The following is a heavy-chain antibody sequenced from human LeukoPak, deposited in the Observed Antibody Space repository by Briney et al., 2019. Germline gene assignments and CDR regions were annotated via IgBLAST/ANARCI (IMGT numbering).Heavy chain of an antibody. Sequence: GGSLRLSCAASGFTFSSYGMHWVRQAPGKGLEWVAVISYDGSNKYYADSVKGRFTISRDNSKDTLYLQMNSLRAEDTAVHYCAKGSYEKVGALDYWGQGTLVTVSS. J-gene: IGHJ4*02. CDR1: GFTFSSYG. CDR3: AKGSYEKVGALDY. CDR2: ISYDGSNK. D-gene: IGHD1-26*01. V-gene: IGHV3-30*18.